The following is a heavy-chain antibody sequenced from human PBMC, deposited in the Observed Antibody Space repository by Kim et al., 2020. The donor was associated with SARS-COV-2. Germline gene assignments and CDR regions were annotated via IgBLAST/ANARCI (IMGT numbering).Heavy chain of an antibody. CDR3: ARLTTMIVVASYFDY. Sequence: SETLSLTCTVSGGSISSGGYYWSWIRQHPGKGLEWIGYIYYSGSTYYNPSLKSRVTISVDTSKNQFSLKLSSVTAADTAVYYCARLTTMIVVASYFDYWGQGTLVTVSS. CDR2: IYYSGST. D-gene: IGHD3-22*01. J-gene: IGHJ4*02. V-gene: IGHV4-31*03. CDR1: GGSISSGGYY.